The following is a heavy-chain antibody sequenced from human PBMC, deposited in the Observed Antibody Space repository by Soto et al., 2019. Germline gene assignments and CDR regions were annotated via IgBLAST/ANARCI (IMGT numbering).Heavy chain of an antibody. CDR3: ARGILGSGTANDP. J-gene: IGHJ5*02. Sequence: EVHLVESGGGLVQPGGSLILSCAASGFTFSNYWMVWVRQAPRKGLVWVSRIIGDGLYTTYADSVKGRFTISRDNANNTLSQQMHSLRVEDTAVYYCARGILGSGTANDPWGQGTLVTVS. CDR2: IIGDGLYT. D-gene: IGHD3-10*01. CDR1: GFTFSNYW. V-gene: IGHV3-74*03.